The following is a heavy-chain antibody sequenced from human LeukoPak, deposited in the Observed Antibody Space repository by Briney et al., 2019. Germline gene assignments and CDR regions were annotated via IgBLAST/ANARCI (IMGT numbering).Heavy chain of an antibody. D-gene: IGHD6-13*01. CDR3: ARDKPGIAAPDV. CDR1: GFTFSSYS. V-gene: IGHV3-48*04. CDR2: ISSSSSTI. Sequence: GGSLRLSCAASGFTFSSYSINWVRQAPGKGLEWVSYISSSSSTIYYADSVKGRFTISRDNAKNSLYLQMNSLRAEDAAVYYCARDKPGIAAPDVWGKGTTVTVSS. J-gene: IGHJ6*04.